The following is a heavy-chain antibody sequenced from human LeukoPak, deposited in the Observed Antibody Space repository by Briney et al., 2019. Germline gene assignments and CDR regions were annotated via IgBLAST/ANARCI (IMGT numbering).Heavy chain of an antibody. J-gene: IGHJ4*02. CDR2: INHSGST. CDR3: ARVSGNYGSGSYLDY. V-gene: IGHV4-34*01. D-gene: IGHD3-10*01. CDR1: GGSFSGYY. Sequence: SETLSLTCAVYGGSFSGYYWSWIRQPPGKGQERIGEINHSGSTNYNPSLKSRVTISVDTSKNQFSPKLSSVTAADTAVYYCARVSGNYGSGSYLDYWGQGTLVTVSS.